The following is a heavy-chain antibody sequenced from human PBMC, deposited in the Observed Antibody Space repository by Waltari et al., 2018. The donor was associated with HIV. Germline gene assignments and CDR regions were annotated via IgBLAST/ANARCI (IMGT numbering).Heavy chain of an antibody. CDR1: GGSIRSYY. V-gene: IGHV4-4*07. Sequence: QVQLQESGPGLVKPSETLSLTCTVSGGSIRSYYWSWIRQPAGKGLAWIGRIYTSGRTNYNPSLKSRVTMSVDTSKNQFSLKLSSVTAADTAVYYCAREGYSSGWYLYYFDYWGQGTLVTVSS. D-gene: IGHD6-19*01. CDR3: AREGYSSGWYLYYFDY. J-gene: IGHJ4*02. CDR2: IYTSGRT.